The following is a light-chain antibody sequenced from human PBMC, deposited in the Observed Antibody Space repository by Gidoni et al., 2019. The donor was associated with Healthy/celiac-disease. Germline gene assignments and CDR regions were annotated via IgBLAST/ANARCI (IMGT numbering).Light chain of an antibody. CDR1: PSVSSN. Sequence: EIVMTQPPATLSVSPGERATLSCRASPSVSSNLAWYQQKPGQAPRLLIYGASTRATGIPARFSGSGSGTEFTLTISSLQSEDFAVYYCQQYNNWPRTFGQGTKVEIK. V-gene: IGKV3-15*01. J-gene: IGKJ1*01. CDR3: QQYNNWPRT. CDR2: GAS.